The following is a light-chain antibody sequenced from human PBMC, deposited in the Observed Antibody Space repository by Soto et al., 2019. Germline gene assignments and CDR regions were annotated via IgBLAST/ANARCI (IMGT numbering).Light chain of an antibody. J-gene: IGKJ5*01. Sequence: DIQMTQSPSTLSASVGDTVTITCRASQTINVWLAWYQQKPGKAPNLLIYKASTLESGVPERFRGSGSGTEFALTISRLQPDDFATYYCQQYNSYSLITFGQGTRLEIK. V-gene: IGKV1-5*03. CDR1: QTINVW. CDR2: KAS. CDR3: QQYNSYSLIT.